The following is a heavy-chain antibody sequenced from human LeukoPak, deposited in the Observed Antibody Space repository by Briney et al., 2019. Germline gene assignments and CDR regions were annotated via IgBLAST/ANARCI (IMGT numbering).Heavy chain of an antibody. CDR3: ARDGGYSYSYYYYMDV. J-gene: IGHJ6*03. D-gene: IGHD5-18*01. V-gene: IGHV4-39*02. CDR1: GDSIISTNYY. CDR2: IYYSGAT. Sequence: PSETLSLTCTVSGDSIISTNYYWGWLRQPPGKGLEWIGHIYYSGATYYNASLKSRVTISVDTSKNQFSLKLNLVTAADTAVYYCARDGGYSYSYYYYMDVWGKGTTVTVSS.